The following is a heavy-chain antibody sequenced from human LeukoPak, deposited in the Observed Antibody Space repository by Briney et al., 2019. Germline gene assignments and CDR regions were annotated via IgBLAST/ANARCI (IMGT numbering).Heavy chain of an antibody. V-gene: IGHV3-21*01. CDR3: ARDLAWGGY. Sequence: PGGSLRLSCVASGFTFSIYTMSWVRQAPGKGLEWVPSITSSSSSMYSADSVKGRLTISRDNAENSLYLQMNSPRAEDTAVYYCARDLAWGGYWGQGTLVTVSS. CDR1: GFTFSIYT. D-gene: IGHD7-27*01. CDR2: ITSSSSSM. J-gene: IGHJ4*02.